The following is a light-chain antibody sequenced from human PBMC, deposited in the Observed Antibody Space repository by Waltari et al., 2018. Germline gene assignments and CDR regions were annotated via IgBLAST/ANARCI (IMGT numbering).Light chain of an antibody. J-gene: IGLJ3*02. CDR3: CSYAGSSTWV. V-gene: IGLV2-23*02. CDR2: EVS. CDR1: SSDVGGYHY. Sequence: QSALTQPASVSGSPGQSITIPCTGTSSDVGGYHYVSWYQQHPGKAPKLIIYEVSKGPSGISNRFSGSKSGNTASLTISGLQAEDEADYYCCSYAGSSTWVFGGGTKLTVL.